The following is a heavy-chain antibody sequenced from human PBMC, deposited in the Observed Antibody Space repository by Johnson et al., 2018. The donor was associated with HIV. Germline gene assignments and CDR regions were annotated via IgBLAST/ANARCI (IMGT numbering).Heavy chain of an antibody. D-gene: IGHD3-9*01. CDR1: GFTFSRNY. V-gene: IGHV3-66*01. Sequence: VQLVESGGGLVKPGGSLRLSCAASGFTFSRNYMSWVRQAPGKGLEWVSVIYSGGSTYHADSVKGRFTISRDNSKNTVYLQMHSLRGEDTAVYYCARGYILTGYSGVFDMWGQGTMVTVSS. CDR2: IYSGGST. CDR3: ARGYILTGYSGVFDM. J-gene: IGHJ3*02.